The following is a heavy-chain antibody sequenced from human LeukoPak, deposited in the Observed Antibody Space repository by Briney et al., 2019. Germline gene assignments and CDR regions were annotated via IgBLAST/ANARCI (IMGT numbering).Heavy chain of an antibody. CDR2: IKQDGSEK. Sequence: GGSLRLPCTASGFTFSSYWMSWVRQAPGKGLEWVANIKQDGSEKYYVDSVKGRFTISRDNAKNSLYLQMNSLRAEDTAVYYCARDRVLAPPRGSPYYYGMDVWGKGTTVTVSS. J-gene: IGHJ6*04. CDR1: GFTFSSYW. V-gene: IGHV3-7*03. D-gene: IGHD6-19*01. CDR3: ARDRVLAPPRGSPYYYGMDV.